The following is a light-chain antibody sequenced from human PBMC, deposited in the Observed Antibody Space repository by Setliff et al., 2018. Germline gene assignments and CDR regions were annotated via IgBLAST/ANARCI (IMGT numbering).Light chain of an antibody. CDR3: CSYAGSYPYV. CDR1: SSDVGSYDL. CDR2: GVS. Sequence: QSALTQPASVSGSPGQSITISCSGTSSDVGSYDLVSWYQQHPGKAPKLIIYGVSDRPSGVSSRFSGSKSGNTAYLTISGLQTEDEAEYYCCSYAGSYPYVFGTGTKVTVL. V-gene: IGLV2-14*03. J-gene: IGLJ1*01.